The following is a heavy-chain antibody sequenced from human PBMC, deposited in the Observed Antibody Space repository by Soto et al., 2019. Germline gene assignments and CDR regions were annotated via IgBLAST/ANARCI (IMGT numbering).Heavy chain of an antibody. CDR1: GGSFSGYY. V-gene: IGHV4-34*01. D-gene: IGHD5-12*01. Sequence: QVQLQQWGAGLLKPSETLSLTCAVYGGSFSGYYWSWIRQPPGMGLEWIGEINHRGSTNYNPSLKSRITISVDSSKNPFSLKRSSVTAADTAVYYCAGGYSGYDWGGYYYYAMDVWGQGTTVTVSS. J-gene: IGHJ6*02. CDR2: INHRGST. CDR3: AGGYSGYDWGGYYYYAMDV.